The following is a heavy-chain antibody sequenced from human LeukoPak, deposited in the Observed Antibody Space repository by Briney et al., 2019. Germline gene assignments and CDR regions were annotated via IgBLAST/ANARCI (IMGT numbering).Heavy chain of an antibody. CDR1: GYSFTSYW. J-gene: IGHJ4*02. D-gene: IGHD5-24*01. V-gene: IGHV5-51*01. CDR3: ARQDGYGIYYFDY. Sequence: GESLKISCKGSGYSFTSYWIAWVRQMPGKGLEWMGIIYPGDSDTRYSPSFQGQVTISVDKSISTAHLQWRSLKASDTAMYYCARQDGYGIYYFDYWGQGTLVTVSS. CDR2: IYPGDSDT.